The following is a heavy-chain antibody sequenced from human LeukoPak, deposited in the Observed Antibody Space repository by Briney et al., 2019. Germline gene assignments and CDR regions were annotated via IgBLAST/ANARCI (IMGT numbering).Heavy chain of an antibody. Sequence: GGCLRLSCAASGFAFRSYPMHWVRLAPGKGLEWVAGISYDGREKWYGDSVKGRFTIFRDNSENTLYLQMNSLRAEDTAVYYCAKENNDFDIWGQGTMVTVSS. CDR3: AKENNDFDI. CDR1: GFAFRSYP. J-gene: IGHJ3*02. CDR2: ISYDGREK. D-gene: IGHD2-8*01. V-gene: IGHV3-30*18.